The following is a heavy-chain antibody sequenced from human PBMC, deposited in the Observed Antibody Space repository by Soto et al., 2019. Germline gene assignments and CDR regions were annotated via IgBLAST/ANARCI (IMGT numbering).Heavy chain of an antibody. V-gene: IGHV4-59*01. J-gene: IGHJ4*02. CDR2: IYYSGST. Sequence: SETLSLTCTVSGGSISSYYWSWIRQPPGKGLEWIGYIYYSGSTNYNPSLKSRVTISVDTSKNQFSLKLSSVTAADTAVYYCARGDDYGAFFDYWGQGTLVTVSS. CDR3: ARGDDYGAFFDY. D-gene: IGHD4-17*01. CDR1: GGSISSYY.